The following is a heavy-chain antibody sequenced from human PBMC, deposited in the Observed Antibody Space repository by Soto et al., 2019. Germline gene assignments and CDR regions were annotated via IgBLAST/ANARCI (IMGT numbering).Heavy chain of an antibody. CDR1: GGTFSSYI. J-gene: IGHJ5*02. D-gene: IGHD2-15*01. V-gene: IGHV1-69*02. CDR2: IIPIDGIA. CDR3: ARGGVAGFDP. Sequence: QVQLVQSGAEVKKPGSSVKVSCKASGGTFSSYIISWVRQAPGQGLEWMGRIIPIDGIANYAQRFQGRVTITADKSTSTAYLERTSLSSGVTAVHNCARGGVAGFDPWGQGTRVTVSS.